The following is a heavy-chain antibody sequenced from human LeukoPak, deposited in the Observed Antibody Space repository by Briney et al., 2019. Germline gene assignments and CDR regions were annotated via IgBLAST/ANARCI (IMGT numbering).Heavy chain of an antibody. V-gene: IGHV3-23*01. Sequence: GGSLRLSCAASGFTFSSYAMSWVRQAPGKGLEWVSAISGSGGSTYYADSVKGRFTISRDNSKNTLYLQKNSLRAEDTAVYYCAKEERHYYDSSGYSRGAEYFQHWGQGTLVTVSS. CDR1: GFTFSSYA. J-gene: IGHJ1*01. CDR2: ISGSGGST. D-gene: IGHD3-22*01. CDR3: AKEERHYYDSSGYSRGAEYFQH.